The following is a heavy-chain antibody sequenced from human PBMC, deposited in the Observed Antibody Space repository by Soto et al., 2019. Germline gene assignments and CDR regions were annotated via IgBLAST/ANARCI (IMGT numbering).Heavy chain of an antibody. V-gene: IGHV5-51*01. D-gene: IGHD6-19*01. CDR2: IYPGDSDT. CDR1: GYSFTSYC. CDR3: ARRASMSSGLYTHYYYGMDV. Sequence: GESLKISCKGSGYSFTSYCIGWVRQMPGKGLEWLGIIYPGDSDTRYSPSFQGQVTISADKSISTAYLQWSSLKASDTAMYYCARRASMSSGLYTHYYYGMDVWGQGTTVTVSS. J-gene: IGHJ6*02.